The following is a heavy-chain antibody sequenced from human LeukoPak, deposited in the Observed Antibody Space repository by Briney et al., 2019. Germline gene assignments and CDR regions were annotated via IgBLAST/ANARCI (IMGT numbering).Heavy chain of an antibody. Sequence: ASVKVSCKASGYTFTSYGISWVRQAPGQGLEWMGWISAYNGNTNYAQKLQGRVTMTTDTSTSTAYMELRSLRSDDTAVYYCARSTLWFGELSSLDYWGPGTLVTVSS. CDR3: ARSTLWFGELSSLDY. CDR1: GYTFTSYG. D-gene: IGHD3-10*01. V-gene: IGHV1-18*01. J-gene: IGHJ4*02. CDR2: ISAYNGNT.